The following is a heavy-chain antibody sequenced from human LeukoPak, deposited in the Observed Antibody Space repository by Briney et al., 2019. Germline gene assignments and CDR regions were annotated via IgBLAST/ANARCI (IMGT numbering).Heavy chain of an antibody. CDR3: ARHSAETYYYDSSGYETDY. CDR2: ISGSGGST. V-gene: IGHV3-23*01. J-gene: IGHJ4*02. Sequence: GGSLRLSYAASGFTFSSYAMSWVRLAPGKGLEWGSDISGSGGSTYYADSVKGRFTISRDNSKNTLYLQMNSLRAEDTAVYYCARHSAETYYYDSSGYETDYWGQGTLVTVSS. CDR1: GFTFSSYA. D-gene: IGHD3-22*01.